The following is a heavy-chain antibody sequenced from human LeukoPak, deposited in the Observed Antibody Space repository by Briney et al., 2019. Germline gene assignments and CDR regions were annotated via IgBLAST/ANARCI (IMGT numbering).Heavy chain of an antibody. Sequence: GASVKVSCKASGYTFTSYGISWVRQAPGQGLEWMGWINPNSGGTNYAQKFQGRVTMTRDTSISTAYMELSRLRSDDTAVYYCARVRDYTPDYWGQGTLVTVSS. CDR2: INPNSGGT. CDR3: ARVRDYTPDY. V-gene: IGHV1-2*02. CDR1: GYTFTSYG. J-gene: IGHJ4*02. D-gene: IGHD4-11*01.